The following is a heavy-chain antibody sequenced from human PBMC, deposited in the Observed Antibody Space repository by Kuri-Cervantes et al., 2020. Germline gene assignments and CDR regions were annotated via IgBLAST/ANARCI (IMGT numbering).Heavy chain of an antibody. D-gene: IGHD2-2*01. CDR1: GYTFTSYA. J-gene: IGHJ4*02. CDR2: INAGNGNT. CDR3: ARGFHGGAAAATDYFDY. Sequence: ASVKVSCKASGYTFTSYAMHWVRQAPGQRLEWMGWINAGNGNTKYSQKFQGRVTITRDTSASTAYMELSSLRSEDTAVYYCARGFHGGAAAATDYFDYWGQGTLVTVSS. V-gene: IGHV1-3*01.